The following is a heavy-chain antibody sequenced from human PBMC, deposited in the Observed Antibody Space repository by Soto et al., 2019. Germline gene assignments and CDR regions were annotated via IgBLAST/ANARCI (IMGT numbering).Heavy chain of an antibody. D-gene: IGHD6-19*01. V-gene: IGHV1-18*01. CDR1: GYTFTSYG. J-gene: IGHJ4*02. CDR3: ARDRGSVYNSGWNPIDD. Sequence: QVQLVQSGAEVKKPGASVKVSCKASGYTFTSYGISWVRQAPGQGLEWMGWISAYNGNTKYAQKLQGRVTMTTDTSTSTAYMELRSLRSDDTAVYYCARDRGSVYNSGWNPIDDWGQGTLVTVSS. CDR2: ISAYNGNT.